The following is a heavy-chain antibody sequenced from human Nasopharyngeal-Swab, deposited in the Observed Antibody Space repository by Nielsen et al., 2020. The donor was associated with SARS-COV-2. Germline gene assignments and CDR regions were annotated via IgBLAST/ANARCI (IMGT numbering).Heavy chain of an antibody. Sequence: SATLSLTCTISGGSISSYYWTWIRQPQGKGLEWIGYIYYSGSTNYNPLLKSRITITVDTSKNQFSLKLTSVTAADTAVYYCTREYYGMDVWGQGTTVTVSS. CDR1: GGSISSYY. V-gene: IGHV4-59*01. CDR3: TREYYGMDV. CDR2: IYYSGST. J-gene: IGHJ6*02.